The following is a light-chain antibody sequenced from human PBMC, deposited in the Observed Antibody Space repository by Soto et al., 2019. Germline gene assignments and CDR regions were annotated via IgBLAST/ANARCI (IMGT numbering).Light chain of an antibody. CDR1: QTISNY. Sequence: DIQMTQSPSSLSASVGDRVTITCRASQTISNYLNWYQEIPGKAPKLLIYAASNLQSGVPSRFSGSGSGTEFTLTISNLRPEDFATYYCQKTYSTPFTFGPGTNVDI. CDR2: AAS. CDR3: QKTYSTPFT. V-gene: IGKV1-39*01. J-gene: IGKJ3*01.